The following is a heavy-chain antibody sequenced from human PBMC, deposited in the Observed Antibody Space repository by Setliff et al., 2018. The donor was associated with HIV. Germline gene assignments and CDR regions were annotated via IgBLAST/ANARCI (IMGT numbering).Heavy chain of an antibody. CDR3: ARVLYGSSSWFALDY. J-gene: IGHJ4*02. Sequence: GASVKVSCKASGYTFTIYYIHWVRQAPGQGLEWMGIINPSGGSTNYAQRFQGRVTMTGDTSTSTVYMELSSLRSKDTAVYYCARVLYGSSSWFALDYWGQGTLVTVS. CDR2: INPSGGST. CDR1: GYTFTIYY. V-gene: IGHV1-46*01. D-gene: IGHD6-13*01.